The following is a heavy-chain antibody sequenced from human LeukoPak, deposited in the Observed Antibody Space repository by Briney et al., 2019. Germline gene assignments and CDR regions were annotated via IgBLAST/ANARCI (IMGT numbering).Heavy chain of an antibody. CDR2: IYYSGST. D-gene: IGHD2-2*01. CDR1: GGSISSYS. CDR3: ARTLVVPAATGSYFDY. J-gene: IGHJ4*02. Sequence: SETLPLTCTVSGGSISSYSWSWIRQPPGKGLEWIGYIYYSGSTNYNPSLKSRVTISVDTSKNQFSLKLSSVTAADTAVYYCARTLVVPAATGSYFDYWGQGTLVTVSS. V-gene: IGHV4-59*01.